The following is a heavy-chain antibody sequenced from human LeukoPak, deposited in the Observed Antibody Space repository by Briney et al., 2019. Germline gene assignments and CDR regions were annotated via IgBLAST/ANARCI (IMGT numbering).Heavy chain of an antibody. CDR2: LYTNDNT. D-gene: IGHD2-21*02. V-gene: IGHV4-61*02. CDR1: GGSVNSGRYY. J-gene: IGHJ6*03. Sequence: PSQTLSPTCTVPGGSVNSGRYYWTWIRQPAGKGLEWIGRLYTNDNTNYNPSLESRVSISLDTSKSQLYLQLTSVTAADTAVYFCARGVVTDDYYMDVWGKGTTVTVSS. CDR3: ARGVVTDDYYMDV.